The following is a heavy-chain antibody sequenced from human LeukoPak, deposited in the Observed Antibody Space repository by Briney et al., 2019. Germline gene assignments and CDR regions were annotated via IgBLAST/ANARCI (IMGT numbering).Heavy chain of an antibody. J-gene: IGHJ4*02. CDR3: AREAKVGGALQY. CDR2: INTDGGFT. CDR1: GFIFSDYW. D-gene: IGHD1-26*01. Sequence: GGSLRLSCAASGFIFSDYWMHGVRQAPGKGLVWVSRINTDGGFTRYADSVQGRFIISRDTAKNTLLLQMNSLRAEDTAVYYCAREAKVGGALQYWGQGILVTVSS. V-gene: IGHV3-74*01.